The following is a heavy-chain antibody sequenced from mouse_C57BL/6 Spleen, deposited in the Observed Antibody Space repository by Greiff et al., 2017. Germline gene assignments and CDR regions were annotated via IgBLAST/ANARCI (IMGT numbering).Heavy chain of an antibody. J-gene: IGHJ4*01. CDR1: GFTFSDYG. V-gene: IGHV5-17*01. CDR2: ISSGSSTI. CDR3: ARIPIYYDYDGYAMDF. D-gene: IGHD2-4*01. Sequence: EVQGVESGGGLVKPGGSLKLSCAASGFTFSDYGMHWVRQAPEKGLEWVAYISSGSSTIYYADTVKGRFTISRDNAKNTLFLQMTSRSSEDTALYYCARIPIYYDYDGYAMDFWGQGTSLTVSS.